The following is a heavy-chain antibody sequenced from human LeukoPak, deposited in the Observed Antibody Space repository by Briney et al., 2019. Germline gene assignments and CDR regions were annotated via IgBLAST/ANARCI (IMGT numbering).Heavy chain of an antibody. Sequence: GASVKVSCKASGYSFTNYDISWVRQAPGQGLERMGWISAYNGNTNYAQNLQGRVIMTTDTSTTTAYMELRSLRSDDTAVYYCARGAGDGRRWDYWGQGTLVTVSS. V-gene: IGHV1-18*01. CDR3: ARGAGDGRRWDY. CDR2: ISAYNGNT. D-gene: IGHD5-24*01. CDR1: GYSFTNYD. J-gene: IGHJ4*02.